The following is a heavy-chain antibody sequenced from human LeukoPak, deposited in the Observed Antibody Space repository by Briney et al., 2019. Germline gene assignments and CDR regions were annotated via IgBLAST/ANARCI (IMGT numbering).Heavy chain of an antibody. Sequence: ASVKVSCKASGGTFSSYAISWVRQAPGQGLEWMGRIIPILGIANYAQKFQGRVTITADKSTTTAYMELNSLRSEDTAVYYCGRAQSLYCSGGSCYSGWFDPWGQGTLVTVSS. CDR3: GRAQSLYCSGGSCYSGWFDP. CDR2: IIPILGIA. V-gene: IGHV1-69*04. CDR1: GGTFSSYA. D-gene: IGHD2-15*01. J-gene: IGHJ5*02.